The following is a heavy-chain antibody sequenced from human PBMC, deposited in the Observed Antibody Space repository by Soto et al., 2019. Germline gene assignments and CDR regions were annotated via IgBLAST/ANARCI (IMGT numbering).Heavy chain of an antibody. CDR2: ISNDGSRT. D-gene: IGHD2-15*01. Sequence: QVQLVESGGGAVQPGRSLRLSCAASGFSLSGNAMHWVRHAPDKGLQWVAVISNDGSRTYYADFVRGRFSISRDNFKNTMWLQMNTLGPEDTAVYYCVRQQVVSAASFDFWGQGALVTVSS. CDR1: GFSLSGNA. J-gene: IGHJ4*02. V-gene: IGHV3-30-3*01. CDR3: VRQQVVSAASFDF.